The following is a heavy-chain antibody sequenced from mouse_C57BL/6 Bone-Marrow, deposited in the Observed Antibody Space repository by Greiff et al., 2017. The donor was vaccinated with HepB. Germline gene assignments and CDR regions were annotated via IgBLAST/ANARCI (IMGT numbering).Heavy chain of an antibody. Sequence: EVMLVESGPVLVKPGASVKMSCKASGYTFTDYYMNWVKQSHGKSLEWIGVINPYNGGTSYNQKFKGKATLTVDKSSSTAYMELNSLTSEDSAVYYCARDYYGSSVYWYFDVWGTGTTVTVSS. D-gene: IGHD1-1*01. J-gene: IGHJ1*03. V-gene: IGHV1-19*01. CDR2: INPYNGGT. CDR1: GYTFTDYY. CDR3: ARDYYGSSVYWYFDV.